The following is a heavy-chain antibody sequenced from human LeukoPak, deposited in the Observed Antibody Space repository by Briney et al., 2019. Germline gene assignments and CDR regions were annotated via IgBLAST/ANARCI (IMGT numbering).Heavy chain of an antibody. CDR3: ARETDGYNSGLFDY. J-gene: IGHJ4*02. D-gene: IGHD5-12*01. CDR1: GGSISSYY. Sequence: SETLSLTCTVSGGSISSYYWSWIRQPPGKGLEWIGYIYYSGSTNYNPSLKSRVTISVDTSKNQFSLKLSSVTAADTAVYYCARETDGYNSGLFDYWDQGTLVTVSS. CDR2: IYYSGST. V-gene: IGHV4-59*01.